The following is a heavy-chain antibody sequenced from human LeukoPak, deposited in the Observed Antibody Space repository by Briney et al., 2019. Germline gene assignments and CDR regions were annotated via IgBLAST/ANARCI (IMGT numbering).Heavy chain of an antibody. J-gene: IGHJ5*02. CDR3: ARELRYFDWLLLANWFDP. Sequence: SETLSLTCAVSGGSISSNNWWSWIRQPPGKGLEWIGEINHSGGTNYNPSLKSRVTISVDTSKNQFSLKLSSVTAADTAVYYCARELRYFDWLLLANWFDPWGQGTLVTVSS. CDR2: INHSGGT. V-gene: IGHV4-4*02. D-gene: IGHD3-9*01. CDR1: GGSISSNNW.